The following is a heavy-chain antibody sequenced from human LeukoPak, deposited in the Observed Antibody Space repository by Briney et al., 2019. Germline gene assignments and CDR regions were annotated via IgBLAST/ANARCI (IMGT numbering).Heavy chain of an antibody. CDR2: VSDIGSI. D-gene: IGHD2/OR15-2a*01. J-gene: IGHJ4*02. Sequence: SETLSLTCTVSGGSISTYYWGWIRQPPGKGLERIAYVSDIGSINYNPSLKSRVTISLDTSKNQLSLKLSSVTAADTAVYYCAGHHPRNTVDFWGQGTLVTVSS. CDR1: GGSISTYY. CDR3: AGHHPRNTVDF. V-gene: IGHV4-59*08.